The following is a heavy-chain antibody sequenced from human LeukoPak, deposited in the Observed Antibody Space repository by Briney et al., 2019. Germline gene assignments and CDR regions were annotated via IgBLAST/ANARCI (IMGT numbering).Heavy chain of an antibody. CDR1: AYTFSTYW. D-gene: IGHD5/OR15-5a*01. V-gene: IGHV3-74*01. Sequence: GGSLRLSCAASAYTFSTYWMHWVRQAPGKGLVWVSRINSDGSSTRYADSVKGRFTISRDNTKNTLCLQMNSLRAEDTAVYYCVREDSVNFPDAFDIWGQGTMVTVSS. CDR2: INSDGSST. CDR3: VREDSVNFPDAFDI. J-gene: IGHJ3*02.